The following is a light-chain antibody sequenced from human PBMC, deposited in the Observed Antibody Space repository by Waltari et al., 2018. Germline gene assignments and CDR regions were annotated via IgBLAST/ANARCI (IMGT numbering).Light chain of an antibody. Sequence: QSALTKPASVSGSPGQSITISCTGTSRDVGGYDPVSWYQQHPGKAPKLMIYEVSNRPSGVSSRFSGSKSANTASLTISGLQAEDEADYYCSSYTSSSSWVFGGGTKLTVL. J-gene: IGLJ3*02. CDR1: SRDVGGYDP. CDR2: EVS. CDR3: SSYTSSSSWV. V-gene: IGLV2-14*01.